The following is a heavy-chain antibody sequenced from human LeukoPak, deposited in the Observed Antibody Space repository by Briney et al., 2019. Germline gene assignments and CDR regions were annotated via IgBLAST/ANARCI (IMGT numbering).Heavy chain of an antibody. CDR3: SRGRDQSKTGDS. CDR2: IHPSGST. J-gene: IGHJ4*02. CDR1: GGSFSWYY. V-gene: IGHV4-34*01. Sequence: SETLSLTCTIYGGSFSWYYWSWIRKPPGRGLEWIGEIHPSGSTNFNPFLKSRVHISVDTSKNQFSLILTSVTAADTGVYYCSRGRDQSKTGDSWGQGTVVTVSS. D-gene: IGHD2-2*01.